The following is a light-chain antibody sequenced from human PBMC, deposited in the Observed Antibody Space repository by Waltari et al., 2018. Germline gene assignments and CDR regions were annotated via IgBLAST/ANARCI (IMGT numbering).Light chain of an antibody. CDR1: PGPVTSGPY. CDR3: LLLFGDTQV. J-gene: IGLJ3*02. Sequence: QAVVTQEPSLTVSPGGTVTLTCASRPGPVTSGPYPYWFQQKPGQVPRTLIYDTSNKHSWTPARFSGSLIGGKAALTLSGAQPEDEAAYYCLLLFGDTQVFGGGTKLTVL. CDR2: DTS. V-gene: IGLV7-46*01.